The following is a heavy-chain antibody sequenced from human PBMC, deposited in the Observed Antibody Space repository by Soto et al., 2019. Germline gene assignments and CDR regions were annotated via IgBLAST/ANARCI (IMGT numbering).Heavy chain of an antibody. CDR2: IYYSGST. CDR1: GGSISSTSYY. V-gene: IGHV4-39*01. Sequence: QLQLQESGPGLVKPSETLSLTCTVSGGSISSTSYYWGWIRQPPGKGLEWIGSIYYSGSTYYNPSLKSRVTISVDTSKNQFSLKLSSVTAADTAVYYCASSPLIRSPSRTSSYFDYWGQGTLVTVSS. J-gene: IGHJ4*02. CDR3: ASSPLIRSPSRTSSYFDY. D-gene: IGHD3-16*01.